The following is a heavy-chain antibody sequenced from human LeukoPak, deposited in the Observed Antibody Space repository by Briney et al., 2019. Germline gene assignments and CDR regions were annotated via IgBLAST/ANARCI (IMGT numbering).Heavy chain of an antibody. CDR3: ARGLGYCSGGSRPGRAFDI. Sequence: GGSLRLSCAASGFTFSDYYMSWIRQAPGKGLEWVSFISSSGSTIYYADSMKGRFTISRDNAKNSVYLQMNSLRAEDTAVYCCARGLGYCSGGSRPGRAFDIWGQGTVVTVSS. D-gene: IGHD2-15*01. CDR1: GFTFSDYY. CDR2: ISSSGSTI. V-gene: IGHV3-11*01. J-gene: IGHJ3*02.